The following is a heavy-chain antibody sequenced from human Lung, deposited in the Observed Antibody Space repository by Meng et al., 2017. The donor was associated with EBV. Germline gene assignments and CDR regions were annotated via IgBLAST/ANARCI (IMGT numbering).Heavy chain of an antibody. V-gene: IGHV1-3*01. Sequence: VQLVQSGAEVKKPGASVKVSCKASGYSFTTYAMNWVRQASGQRLEWMGWINAGNGNTKYSEKFQSRVTITRDTAASTAYMELSSLRSEDTAVYYCARTGCSSSSCYDYWGQGTLVTVSS. D-gene: IGHD2-2*01. CDR1: GYSFTTYA. CDR2: INAGNGNT. CDR3: ARTGCSSSSCYDY. J-gene: IGHJ4*02.